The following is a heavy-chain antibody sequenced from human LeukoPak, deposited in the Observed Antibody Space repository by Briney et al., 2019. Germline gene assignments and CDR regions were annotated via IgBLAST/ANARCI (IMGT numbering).Heavy chain of an antibody. Sequence: GGSLRLSCAASGFTFSSYAMSWVRQAPGKGLEWVSAISGSGGSTYYADSVKGRFTISRDNSKNTLYLQMNSLRAEDTAVYYCAKVKSFYGDYILFDYWGQGTLVTVSS. V-gene: IGHV3-23*01. J-gene: IGHJ4*02. CDR3: AKVKSFYGDYILFDY. CDR1: GFTFSSYA. D-gene: IGHD4-17*01. CDR2: ISGSGGST.